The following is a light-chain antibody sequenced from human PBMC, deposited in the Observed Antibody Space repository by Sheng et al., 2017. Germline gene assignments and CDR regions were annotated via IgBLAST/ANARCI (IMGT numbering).Light chain of an antibody. CDR3: QSYDNNNWV. J-gene: IGLJ3*02. V-gene: IGLV6-57*01. CDR2: EDN. CDR1: SDSIASNY. Sequence: NFMLTQPHSVSESPGKTVTISCTRSSDSIASNYVQWYQQRPGSSPSIVIYEDNQRPSGVPDRFSGSIDSSSKSASLTISGLQTEDEAAYYCQSYDNNNWVFGGGTKLTVL.